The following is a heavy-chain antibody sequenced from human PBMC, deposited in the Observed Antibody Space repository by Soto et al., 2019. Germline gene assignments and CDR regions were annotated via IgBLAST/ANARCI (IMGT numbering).Heavy chain of an antibody. Sequence: GGSLRLSCAASGFTFSSYAMSWVRQAPGKGLEWVSAISGSGGSTYYADSVKGRFTISRDNSKKTLYLQMNSLRAEDTAVYYCAKDWGRGKYYDFWSGYEANYWGQGTLVTVSS. CDR3: AKDWGRGKYYDFWSGYEANY. D-gene: IGHD3-3*01. V-gene: IGHV3-23*01. CDR1: GFTFSSYA. J-gene: IGHJ4*02. CDR2: ISGSGGST.